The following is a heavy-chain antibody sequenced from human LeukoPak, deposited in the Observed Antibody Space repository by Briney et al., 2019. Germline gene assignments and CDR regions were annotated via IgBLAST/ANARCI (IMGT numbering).Heavy chain of an antibody. V-gene: IGHV5-51*01. Sequence: GESLKISCKGSGYIFTNYWIGWVRQMPGKGLEWMGIIQPGNSETRYSPSFQGQVTISADKSISTAYLQWSSLKASDTALYYCARHPQSYDSGWYLFDYWGQGNLVTVSS. CDR1: GYIFTNYW. CDR3: ARHPQSYDSGWYLFDY. J-gene: IGHJ4*02. D-gene: IGHD6-19*01. CDR2: IQPGNSET.